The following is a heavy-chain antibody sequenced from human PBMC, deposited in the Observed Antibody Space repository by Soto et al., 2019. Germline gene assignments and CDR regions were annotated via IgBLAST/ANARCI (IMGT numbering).Heavy chain of an antibody. V-gene: IGHV1-69*01. D-gene: IGHD5-12*01. CDR1: GGTFSSYA. CDR3: ASRGDGYNYKLFDY. Sequence: QVQLVQSGAEVKKPGSSVKVSCKASGGTFSSYAISWVRQAPGQGLAWMGGIIPIFGTANYAQKFQGRVTITADESTSTAYLELSSLRSEDTAVYYCASRGDGYNYKLFDYWGQGTLVTVSS. CDR2: IIPIFGTA. J-gene: IGHJ4*02.